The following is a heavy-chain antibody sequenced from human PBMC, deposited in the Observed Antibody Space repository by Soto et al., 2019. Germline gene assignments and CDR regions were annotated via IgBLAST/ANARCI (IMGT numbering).Heavy chain of an antibody. Sequence: SEPLSLDCTVSTVSISNCKRCWIRQTPGKRLEWIGYIENSGGTSYNPSLRSRVTMSVGTSPKQFSLRLSSVTAVDTAVYYCVRQGFGTLHGLVDVWGQGTTVTVSS. CDR3: VRQGFGTLHGLVDV. J-gene: IGHJ6*02. CDR1: TVSISNCK. D-gene: IGHD3-10*01. CDR2: IENSGGT. V-gene: IGHV4-59*08.